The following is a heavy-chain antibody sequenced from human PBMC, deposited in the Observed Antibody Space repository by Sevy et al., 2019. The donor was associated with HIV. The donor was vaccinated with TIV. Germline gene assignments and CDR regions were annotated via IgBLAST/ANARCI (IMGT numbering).Heavy chain of an antibody. V-gene: IGHV3-13*01. CDR3: ARAYSSGWYHY. J-gene: IGHJ4*02. D-gene: IGHD6-19*01. Sequence: GGSLRLSCAASGFTFSSYDMHWVRQATGKGLEWVSAIGTAGDTYYPGSVKGRFTISRENAKNSLYLQMNSLRVGDTAVYYCARAYSSGWYHYWGQGTLVTVSS. CDR1: GFTFSSYD. CDR2: IGTAGDT.